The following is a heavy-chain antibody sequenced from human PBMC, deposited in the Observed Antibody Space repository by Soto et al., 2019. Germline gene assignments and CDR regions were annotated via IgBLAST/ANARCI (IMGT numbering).Heavy chain of an antibody. CDR3: AKTIHGNAFDI. Sequence: QVQLVESGGGVVQPGRSLRLSCAASGFIFSSYGMYWVRQAPGKGLAWVAVISYDGSNKYYADSVKGRFTISRDNSKNTLYLQMNSLRAEDTAVYYCAKTIHGNAFDIWGQGTMVSVSS. CDR2: ISYDGSNK. V-gene: IGHV3-30*18. D-gene: IGHD3-9*01. J-gene: IGHJ3*02. CDR1: GFIFSSYG.